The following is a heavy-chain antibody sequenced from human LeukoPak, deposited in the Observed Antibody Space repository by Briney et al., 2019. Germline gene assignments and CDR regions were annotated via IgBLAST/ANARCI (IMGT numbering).Heavy chain of an antibody. CDR2: INPSGGST. Sequence: ASVKVSCKASGYTFTSYYMHWVRQAPGQGLEWMGIINPSGGSTSYAQKFQGRVTMTRDTSTSTVYMELSSLRSEDTAVYYCARYIHPQGLVGYAMGVWGQGTTVIVSS. J-gene: IGHJ6*02. D-gene: IGHD2-15*01. V-gene: IGHV1-46*01. CDR3: ARYIHPQGLVGYAMGV. CDR1: GYTFTSYY.